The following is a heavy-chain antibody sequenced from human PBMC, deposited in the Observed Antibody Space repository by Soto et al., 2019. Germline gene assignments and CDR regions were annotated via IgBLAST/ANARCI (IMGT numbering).Heavy chain of an antibody. D-gene: IGHD6-13*01. CDR1: GFTFSSYA. CDR2: ISYDGSNK. Sequence: PGGSLRLSCAASGFTFSSYAMHWVRQAPGKGLEWVAVISYDGSNKYYADYVKGRFTISRDNSKNTLYLQMNSLRAEDTAVYYCARTPVPEAAADTFDYWGQGTLVTVSS. J-gene: IGHJ4*02. CDR3: ARTPVPEAAADTFDY. V-gene: IGHV3-30-3*01.